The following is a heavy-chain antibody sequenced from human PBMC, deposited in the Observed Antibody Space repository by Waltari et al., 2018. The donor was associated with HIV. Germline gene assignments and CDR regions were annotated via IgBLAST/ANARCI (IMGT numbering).Heavy chain of an antibody. CDR1: GWFFSGYY. V-gene: IGHV4-34*01. CDR3: ASSGVRFLECLLPHSFDY. Sequence: QVQLPQWGAGRLKPSETLSLPCPDQGWFFSGYYWRLTRQPPGQGRVWLGEINHSGSTNNNPSLKSRVTISVDTSKNQFSLKLSSVTAADTAAYYCASSGVRFLECLLPHSFDYWGQGTLVTVSS. J-gene: IGHJ4*02. CDR2: INHSGST. D-gene: IGHD3-3*01.